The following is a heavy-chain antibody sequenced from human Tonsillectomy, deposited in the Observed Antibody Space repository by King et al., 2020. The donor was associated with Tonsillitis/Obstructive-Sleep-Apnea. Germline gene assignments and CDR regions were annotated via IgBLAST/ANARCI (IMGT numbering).Heavy chain of an antibody. J-gene: IGHJ4*02. CDR1: GFTFSSYG. Sequence: VQLVESGGGVVQPGRSLRLSCAASGFTFSSYGMHWVRQAPGKGLEWVAIIWYDGSNEYYTDSVKGRFTISRDNSKNTLYLQMNSLRAEDTAVYYFARGFWGDYYVSSDPFFDYWGQGTLVTVSS. D-gene: IGHD3-22*01. CDR3: ARGFWGDYYVSSDPFFDY. V-gene: IGHV3-33*01. CDR2: IWYDGSNE.